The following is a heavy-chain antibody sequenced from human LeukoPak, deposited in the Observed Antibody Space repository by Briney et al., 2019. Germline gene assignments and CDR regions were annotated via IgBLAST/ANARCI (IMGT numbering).Heavy chain of an antibody. CDR1: GFTFSSYW. CDR2: INSDGSST. D-gene: IGHD6-19*01. V-gene: IGHV3-74*01. Sequence: PGGSLRLSCAASGFTFSSYWTHWVRQAPGKGLVWVSRINSDGSSTSYADSVKGRFTISRDNAKNTLYLQMNSLRAEDTAVYYCARVIAVADYYFDYWGQGTLVTVSS. CDR3: ARVIAVADYYFDY. J-gene: IGHJ4*02.